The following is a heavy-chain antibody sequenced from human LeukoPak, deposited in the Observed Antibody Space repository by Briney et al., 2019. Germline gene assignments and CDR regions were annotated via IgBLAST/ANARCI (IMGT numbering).Heavy chain of an antibody. Sequence: GASVKVSCKASGYTFTGYYMHWVRQAPGQGLEWMGWINPNSGGTNYAQKFQGRVTMTRDTSISTAYMELSRLRSEDTAVYYCARDALDSSGYSLPLSYWGQGTLVTVSS. V-gene: IGHV1-2*02. D-gene: IGHD3-22*01. CDR1: GYTFTGYY. CDR3: ARDALDSSGYSLPLSY. CDR2: INPNSGGT. J-gene: IGHJ4*02.